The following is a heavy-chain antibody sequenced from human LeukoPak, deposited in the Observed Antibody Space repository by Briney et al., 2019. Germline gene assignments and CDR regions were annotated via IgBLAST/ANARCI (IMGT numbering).Heavy chain of an antibody. V-gene: IGHV1-18*01. D-gene: IGHD4-17*01. CDR1: GYTFTSYG. J-gene: IGHJ6*04. CDR2: ISAYNGNT. CDR3: ARDNNGDYPPNYYYYYGMDV. Sequence: GASVKVSCKASGYTFTSYGISWVRQAPGQGLEWMGWISAYNGNTNYAQKLQGRVTMTTDTSTSTAYMELRSLRSDDTAVYYCARDNNGDYPPNYYYYYGMDVWGKGTTVTVSS.